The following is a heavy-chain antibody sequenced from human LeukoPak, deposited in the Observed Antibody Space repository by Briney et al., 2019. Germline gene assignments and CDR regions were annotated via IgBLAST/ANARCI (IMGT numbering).Heavy chain of an antibody. CDR1: GFTFSSYA. CDR3: AKRIVPAD. V-gene: IGHV3-23*01. D-gene: IGHD2-2*01. CDR2: ISGSGDRT. J-gene: IGHJ4*02. Sequence: PGGSLRLSCAASGFTFSSYAMTWVRQAPGKGLEWVSTISGSGDRTFYADSVKGRFTISRDNSKNTLYLQMNSLRAEDTAVYYCAKRIVPADWGQGTLVTVSS.